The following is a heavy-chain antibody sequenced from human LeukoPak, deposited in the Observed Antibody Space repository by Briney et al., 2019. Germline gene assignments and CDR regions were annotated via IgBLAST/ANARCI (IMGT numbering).Heavy chain of an antibody. CDR2: ISPYKGDR. D-gene: IGHD4-17*01. J-gene: IGHJ4*02. Sequence: GASVKVSCKASGCTFTNYGITWVRQAPGQGLEWMGWISPYKGDRNYAQSLQGRVTMTTDTSTSTAYMEVRSLRSDDTAVYYCATEGGWQPTDYGDNVYWGQGTLVTVSS. CDR1: GCTFTNYG. V-gene: IGHV1-18*01. CDR3: ATEGGWQPTDYGDNVY.